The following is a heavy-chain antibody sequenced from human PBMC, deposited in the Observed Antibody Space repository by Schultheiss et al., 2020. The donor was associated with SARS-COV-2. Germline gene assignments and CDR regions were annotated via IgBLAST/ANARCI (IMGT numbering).Heavy chain of an antibody. CDR3: ARSRPSDTARDLYYYYGLDV. V-gene: IGHV3-48*04. D-gene: IGHD5-18*01. Sequence: GGSLRLSCAASGFTFSSYSINWVRQVPGKGLEWVSYISSSGSTIYYADSVKGRFTISRDNAKNSLYLQMNSLRAEDTAVYYCARSRPSDTARDLYYYYGLDVCSQGTTVTVSS. J-gene: IGHJ6*02. CDR2: ISSSGSTI. CDR1: GFTFSSYS.